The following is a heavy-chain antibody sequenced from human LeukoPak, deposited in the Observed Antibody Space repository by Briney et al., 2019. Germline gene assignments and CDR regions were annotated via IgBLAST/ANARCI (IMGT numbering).Heavy chain of an antibody. Sequence: GGSLRLSCAASGSTFNNYAMSWFRQTPGKGLEWVSAISGSGDRTYYAESVKGRFSISRDNSKNTLYLQMHSLRAEDTAVYYCGKRELWHGSGEDAWGQGTTVTVSS. CDR3: GKRELWHGSGEDA. V-gene: IGHV3-23*01. CDR2: ISGSGDRT. J-gene: IGHJ6*02. CDR1: GSTFNNYA. D-gene: IGHD3-10*01.